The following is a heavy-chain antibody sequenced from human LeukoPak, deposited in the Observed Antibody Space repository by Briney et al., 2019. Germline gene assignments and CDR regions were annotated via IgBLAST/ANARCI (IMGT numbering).Heavy chain of an antibody. CDR2: ISGSGGST. D-gene: IGHD2-15*01. Sequence: GGSLRLSCAASGFTFISYAMSWVRQAPGKGLEWVSAISGSGGSTYYADSVKGRFTISRDNSKNTLYLQMNSLRAEDAAVYYCARQLGYCSDGSCYFDYWGQGTLVTVSS. J-gene: IGHJ4*02. V-gene: IGHV3-23*01. CDR3: ARQLGYCSDGSCYFDY. CDR1: GFTFISYA.